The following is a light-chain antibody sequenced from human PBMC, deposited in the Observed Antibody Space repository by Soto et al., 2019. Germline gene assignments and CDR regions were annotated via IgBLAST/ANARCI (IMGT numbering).Light chain of an antibody. J-gene: IGKJ1*01. Sequence: DIQMTQSPSTLSASVGDRVTITCRASQSISRSLAWYQQKPGKAPNLLIYDASSLESGVPSRFSGSGFGTEFTLTISSLQPDDFATYYCQQYNSFSWTFGQGTKVDI. CDR2: DAS. CDR1: QSISRS. V-gene: IGKV1-5*01. CDR3: QQYNSFSWT.